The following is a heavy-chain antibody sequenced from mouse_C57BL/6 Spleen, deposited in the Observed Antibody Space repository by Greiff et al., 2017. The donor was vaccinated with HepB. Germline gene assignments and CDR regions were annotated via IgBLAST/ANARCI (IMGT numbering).Heavy chain of an antibody. Sequence: QVQLQLSGAELVKPGASVKISCKASGYAFSSYWMNWVKQRPGKGLEWIGQIYPGDGDTNYNGKFKGKATLTADKSSSTAYMQLSSLTSEDSAVYFCARADYPYYFDYWGQGTTLTVSS. J-gene: IGHJ2*01. CDR2: IYPGDGDT. V-gene: IGHV1-80*01. CDR3: ARADYPYYFDY. D-gene: IGHD2-4*01. CDR1: GYAFSSYW.